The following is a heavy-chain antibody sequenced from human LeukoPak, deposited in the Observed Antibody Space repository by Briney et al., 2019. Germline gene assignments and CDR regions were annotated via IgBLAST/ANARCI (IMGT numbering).Heavy chain of an antibody. Sequence: HPGGSLRLSCAASGFTVSSNYMSWVRQAPGKGLEWVSVIYSGGRTKYADSVKGRFTISRDNSKNTLYLQMNSLKTEDTAVYYCTTVWNCGGDCSDAFDIWGQGTMVTVSS. J-gene: IGHJ3*02. D-gene: IGHD2-21*02. V-gene: IGHV3-53*01. CDR2: IYSGGRT. CDR3: TTVWNCGGDCSDAFDI. CDR1: GFTVSSNY.